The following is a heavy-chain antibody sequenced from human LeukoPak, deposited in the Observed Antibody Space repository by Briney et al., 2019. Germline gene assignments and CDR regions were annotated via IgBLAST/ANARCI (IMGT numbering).Heavy chain of an antibody. CDR3: AKEGALNYYDSSGYFPNYFDY. Sequence: GGSLRLSCAACGFTLDDYAMRGVRQARGKGRGGGSGISWKSGSIVYADCVKGRFTISRENDKNSVYVKMNSLRAEDTALYYCAKEGALNYYDSSGYFPNYFDYWGQGTLVTVSS. V-gene: IGHV3-9*01. D-gene: IGHD3-22*01. CDR2: ISWKSGSI. CDR1: GFTLDDYA. J-gene: IGHJ4*02.